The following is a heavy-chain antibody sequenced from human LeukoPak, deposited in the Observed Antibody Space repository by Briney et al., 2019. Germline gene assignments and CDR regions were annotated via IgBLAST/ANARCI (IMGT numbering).Heavy chain of an antibody. V-gene: IGHV1-69*04. CDR3: ARDGNDVMDY. CDR1: GGTFSSYA. D-gene: IGHD1-1*01. CDR2: IIPILGIA. J-gene: IGHJ4*02. Sequence: SVKVSCKASGGTFSSYAISWVRQAPGQGLEWMGRIIPILGIANYAQKFQGRVTITADKSTSTAYMELSSLRSEDTAIYYCARDGNDVMDYWGQGTRVTVSS.